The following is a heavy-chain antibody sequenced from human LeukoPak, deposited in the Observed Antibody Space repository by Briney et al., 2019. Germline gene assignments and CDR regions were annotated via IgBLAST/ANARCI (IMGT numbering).Heavy chain of an antibody. CDR1: GFTFSSYA. CDR3: AKVPVFSLTISEVVTDDAFDI. J-gene: IGHJ3*02. CDR2: ISGSGGAT. Sequence: GGSLRLSCAASGFTFSSYAMSWVRQAPGKGLEWVSAISGSGGATYYADSVKGRFTISRDNSKNTLYLQMNSLRTEDTAVYYCAKVPVFSLTISEVVTDDAFDIWGQGTIVTVSS. D-gene: IGHD3-3*01. V-gene: IGHV3-23*01.